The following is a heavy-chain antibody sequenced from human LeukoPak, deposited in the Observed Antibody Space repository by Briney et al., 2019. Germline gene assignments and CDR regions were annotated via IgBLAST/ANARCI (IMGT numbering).Heavy chain of an antibody. Sequence: SETLSLTCTVSGGSISSYYWSWIRQPAGKGLEWIGRIYTSGSTNYNPSLKSRVTMSVDTSKNQFSLKLSSVTAADTAVYYCARDNGPGYSSGWFDNWFDPWGQGTLVTVSS. CDR1: GGSISSYY. D-gene: IGHD6-19*01. V-gene: IGHV4-4*07. CDR2: IYTSGST. CDR3: ARDNGPGYSSGWFDNWFDP. J-gene: IGHJ5*02.